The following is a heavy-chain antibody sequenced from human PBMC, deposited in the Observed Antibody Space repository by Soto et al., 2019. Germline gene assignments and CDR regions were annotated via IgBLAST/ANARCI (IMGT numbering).Heavy chain of an antibody. Sequence: VGSLRRSCAASGFTFSSYAMSWVRQASGKGLEWVSAISGSGGSTYYADSVKGRFTISRDNSKNTLYLQMNSLRAEDTAVYYCAKARYDFWSGSLDYWGQGTLVTVSS. V-gene: IGHV3-23*01. CDR2: ISGSGGST. CDR1: GFTFSSYA. D-gene: IGHD3-3*01. CDR3: AKARYDFWSGSLDY. J-gene: IGHJ4*02.